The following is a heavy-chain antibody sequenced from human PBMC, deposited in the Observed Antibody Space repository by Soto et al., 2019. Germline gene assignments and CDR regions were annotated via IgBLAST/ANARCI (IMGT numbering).Heavy chain of an antibody. CDR2: ISGRGGTI. V-gene: IGHV3-11*01. J-gene: IGHJ4*02. Sequence: SLRLSCAASGFPFSDFYMTWIRRAPGRGLQCLSYISGRGGTIYYADSVKGRFTISRDNAKNSLDLQMDGLRGDDTGVYCCARTTWELGVRFDYWGQGALVTVSS. CDR3: ARTTWELGVRFDY. D-gene: IGHD1-26*01. CDR1: GFPFSDFY.